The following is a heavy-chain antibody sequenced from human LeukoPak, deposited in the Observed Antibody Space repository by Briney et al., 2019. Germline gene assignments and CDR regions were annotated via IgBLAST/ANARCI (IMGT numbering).Heavy chain of an antibody. D-gene: IGHD6-19*01. CDR1: GGSIRSYY. V-gene: IGHV4-4*07. J-gene: IGHJ5*02. CDR3: ARDKFRSASDYSSGWNWFDP. Sequence: SETLSLTCTGSGGSIRSYYWSWIRQPAGKGLEWIGRIYTSGSTNYNPSLKSRVTMSVDTSKNQFSLKLSSVTAADTAVYYCARDKFRSASDYSSGWNWFDPWGQGTLVTVSS. CDR2: IYTSGST.